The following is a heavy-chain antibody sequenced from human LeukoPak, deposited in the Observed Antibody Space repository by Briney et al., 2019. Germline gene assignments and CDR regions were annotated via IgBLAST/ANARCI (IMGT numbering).Heavy chain of an antibody. CDR2: IWYDGSNK. CDR3: ARDSQLVPSYFDY. V-gene: IGHV3-33*01. Sequence: PGGSLRLSCAASGFTFSSYGMHWVRQAPGKGLEWVAVIWYDGSNKYYADSVKGRFTISRDNSKDTLYLQMNSLRAEDTAVYYCARDSQLVPSYFDYWGQGTLVTVSS. CDR1: GFTFSSYG. D-gene: IGHD6-13*01. J-gene: IGHJ4*02.